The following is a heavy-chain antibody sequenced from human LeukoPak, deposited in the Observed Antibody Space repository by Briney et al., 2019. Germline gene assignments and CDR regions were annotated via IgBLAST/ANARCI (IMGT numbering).Heavy chain of an antibody. D-gene: IGHD2-2*01. J-gene: IGHJ4*02. CDR3: ARAGDLSTSCSKLDY. CDR1: GYTFTSYD. CDR2: MNPNRGNT. V-gene: IGHV1-8*03. Sequence: VASVKVSCKASGYTFTSYDINWVRQATGQGLEWMGWMNPNRGNTGYAQKFQGRATITRHTSITTAYMALSSLTSEDTAVYYCARAGDLSTSCSKLDYWGQGTLVTVSS.